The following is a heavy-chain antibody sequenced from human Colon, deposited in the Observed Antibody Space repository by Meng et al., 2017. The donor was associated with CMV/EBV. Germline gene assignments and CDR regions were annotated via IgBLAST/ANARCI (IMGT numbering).Heavy chain of an antibody. Sequence: QSQLRGVGPGLWKPAEALSPTCTASGDPISSGSHSWAWFRQPPGKRLEWIGSMYFSGIADYNPSLKSRVTISLHATQKQFSLRLTSVTAADSAVYFCARDLTNKWFYYWGQGTLVTVSS. CDR3: ARDLTNKWFYY. V-gene: IGHV4-39*07. J-gene: IGHJ4*02. CDR1: GDPISSGSHS. CDR2: MYFSGIA. D-gene: IGHD1-26*01.